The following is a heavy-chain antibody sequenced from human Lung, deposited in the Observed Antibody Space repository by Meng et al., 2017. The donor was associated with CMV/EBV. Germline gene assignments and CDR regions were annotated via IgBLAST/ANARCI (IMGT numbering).Heavy chain of an antibody. Sequence: LSCTVSGGSISSSSYYWGWIRQPPGKGLEWIGSIYYSESTYYNPSLKSRVTIFVDTSENQFSLKLTSVTAADTAVYYCARHLGVGAYYDFWSGYSYYFDYWGQGTXVTVSS. V-gene: IGHV4-39*01. J-gene: IGHJ4*02. D-gene: IGHD3-3*01. CDR1: GGSISSSSYY. CDR2: IYYSEST. CDR3: ARHLGVGAYYDFWSGYSYYFDY.